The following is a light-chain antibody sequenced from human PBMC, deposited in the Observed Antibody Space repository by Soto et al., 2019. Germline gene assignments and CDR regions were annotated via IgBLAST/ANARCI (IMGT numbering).Light chain of an antibody. CDR2: AAS. Sequence: EIVLTQSPGTLSLSPGERATLSCRASQSISSNYLAWYQHKPGQGPRLLIYAASSRATGIPDRFSGSGSGTDFTITISRLEPEDFALYYCQKYGSAFTFGPGTKVDIK. CDR1: QSISSNY. CDR3: QKYGSAFT. V-gene: IGKV3-20*01. J-gene: IGKJ3*01.